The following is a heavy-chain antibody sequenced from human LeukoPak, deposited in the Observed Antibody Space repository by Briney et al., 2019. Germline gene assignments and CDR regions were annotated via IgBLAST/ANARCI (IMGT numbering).Heavy chain of an antibody. Sequence: SETLSLTCAVYGGSFSGYYWSWIRQPPGKGLEGIGEMNHSGRTKNNPSLTSRATISVDTTKNQFSLKLSSVTAADTAVYYCARGPYYYDSSGCLDYWGQGTLVTVSS. D-gene: IGHD3-22*01. J-gene: IGHJ4*02. CDR3: ARGPYYYDSSGCLDY. CDR1: GGSFSGYY. V-gene: IGHV4-34*04. CDR2: MNHSGRT.